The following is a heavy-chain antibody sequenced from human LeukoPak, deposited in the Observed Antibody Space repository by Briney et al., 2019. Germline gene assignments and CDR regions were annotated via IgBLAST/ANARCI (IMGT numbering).Heavy chain of an antibody. D-gene: IGHD6-13*01. V-gene: IGHV3-21*01. J-gene: IGHJ5*02. CDR2: ISSSSSYI. CDR1: GFTFSSYS. CDR3: ARVSRSGSSWYWFDP. Sequence: PGGSLRLSCAASGFTFSSYSMNWVRHAPGKGLEWVSSISSSSSYIYYADSVKGRFTISRDNAKNSLYLQMNSLRAEDTAVYYCARVSRSGSSWYWFDPWGQGTLVTVSS.